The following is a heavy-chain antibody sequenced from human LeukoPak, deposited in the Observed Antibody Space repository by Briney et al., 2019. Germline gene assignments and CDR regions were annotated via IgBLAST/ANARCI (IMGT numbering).Heavy chain of an antibody. D-gene: IGHD2-2*01. CDR1: GFTFSSYA. CDR2: ISGSGGST. V-gene: IGHV3-23*01. J-gene: IGHJ3*02. CDR3: AKAGEYQLLTDFAFDI. Sequence: GGSLRLSCAASGFTFSSYAMSWVRQAPGKGLEWVSAISGSGGSTYYADSVKGRFTISRDNSKNTLYLQMNSLRAEDTAVYYCAKAGEYQLLTDFAFDIRGQGTMVTVSS.